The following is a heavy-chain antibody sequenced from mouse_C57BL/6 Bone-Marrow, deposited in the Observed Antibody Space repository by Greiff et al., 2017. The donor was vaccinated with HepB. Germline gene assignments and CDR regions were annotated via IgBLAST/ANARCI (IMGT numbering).Heavy chain of an antibody. V-gene: IGHV5-17*01. CDR1: GFTFSDYG. D-gene: IGHD1-1*01. CDR3: ARVHYYGSSHFDY. CDR2: ISSGSSTI. Sequence: DVMLVESGGGLVKPGGSLKLSCAASGFTFSDYGMHWVRQAPEKGLEWVAYISSGSSTIYYADTVKGRFTISRDNAKNTLFLQMTSLRSEDTAMYSCARVHYYGSSHFDYWGQGTTLTVSS. J-gene: IGHJ2*01.